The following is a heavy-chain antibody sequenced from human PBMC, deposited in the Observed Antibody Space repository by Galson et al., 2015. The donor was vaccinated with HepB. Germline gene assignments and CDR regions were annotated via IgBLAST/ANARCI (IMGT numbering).Heavy chain of an antibody. J-gene: IGHJ1*01. CDR3: ATRSGASGWYSYFQH. V-gene: IGHV3-23*01. CDR2: ITSSGGNS. Sequence: KGLEWVSSITSSGGNSYYTDSVKGRFTISRDNSKNTLWLQLNSLRVEDTAVYYCATRSGASGWYSYFQHWGQGTLVTVSS. D-gene: IGHD6-19*01.